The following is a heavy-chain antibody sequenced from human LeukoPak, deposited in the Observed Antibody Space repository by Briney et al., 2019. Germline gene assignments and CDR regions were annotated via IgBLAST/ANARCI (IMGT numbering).Heavy chain of an antibody. J-gene: IGHJ4*02. CDR1: GFIFNDFW. V-gene: IGHV3-7*01. CDR2: IRQDGGAK. CDR3: AREDSGSYYGG. Sequence: PGGSLRLSCTASGFIFNDFWMSWVRQAPGEGLEWVANIRQDGGAKNYVDSVKGRFTISRDNAKKSLYLQMNSLRAEDTAVYYCAREDSGSYYGGWGQGTLVTVSS. D-gene: IGHD1-26*01.